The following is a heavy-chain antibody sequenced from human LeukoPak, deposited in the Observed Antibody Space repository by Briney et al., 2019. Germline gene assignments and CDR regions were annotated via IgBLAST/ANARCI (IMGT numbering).Heavy chain of an antibody. CDR2: ISYSGST. V-gene: IGHV4-39*07. J-gene: IGHJ2*01. CDR3: ARDLRYSSGWYDWYFDL. Sequence: PSETLSLTCTVSGGSISTSNSDYYSGWVRQPPGKGPEWIGGISYSGSTYYNPSLKSRVTISVDTSKNQFSLKLSSVTAADTAVYYCARDLRYSSGWYDWYFDLWGRGTLVTVSS. CDR1: GGSISTSNSDYY. D-gene: IGHD6-19*01.